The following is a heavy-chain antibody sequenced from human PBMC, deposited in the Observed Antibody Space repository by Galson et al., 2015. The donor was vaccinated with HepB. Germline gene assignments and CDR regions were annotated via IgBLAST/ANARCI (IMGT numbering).Heavy chain of an antibody. V-gene: IGHV3-9*01. D-gene: IGHD3-16*01. CDR3: IKDTSPGGADY. CDR1: GLTLKDYA. CDR2: IMWNSDRI. Sequence: SLRLSCAASGLTLKDYAMHWVRQPPGKGLEWVSGIMWNSDRIGYADSMKGRFTISRDNAQNSLYLQMNSLRAEDTALYYCIKDTSPGGADYWGQGTLVTVSS. J-gene: IGHJ4*02.